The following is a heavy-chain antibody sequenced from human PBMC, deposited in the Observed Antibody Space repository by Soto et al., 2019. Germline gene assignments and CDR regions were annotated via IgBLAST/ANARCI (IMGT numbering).Heavy chain of an antibody. CDR1: GVSFSGYY. CDR3: ARGHRYIRNYVQEYYYYGMDV. J-gene: IGHJ6*02. V-gene: IGHV4-34*01. CDR2: INHSGST. Sequence: PSETLSLTCAVYGVSFSGYYWSWIRQPPGKGLEWIGEINHSGSTNYNPSLKSRVTISVDTSKNQFSLKLSSVTAADTAVYYCARGHRYIRNYVQEYYYYGMDVWGQGTTVTVSS. D-gene: IGHD1-7*01.